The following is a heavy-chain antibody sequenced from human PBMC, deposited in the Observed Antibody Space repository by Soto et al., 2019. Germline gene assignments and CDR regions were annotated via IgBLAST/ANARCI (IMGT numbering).Heavy chain of an antibody. J-gene: IGHJ4*02. CDR3: GRDRKGSNGWTDY. V-gene: IGHV4-59*01. D-gene: IGHD6-19*01. Sequence: SETLSLTCTVSGGSINGYYWTWIRQPPGKGLEWIGFIYYSGSTNYNPSLQSRVTISLDTYKNQFSLNLSSVTAADTAMYYCGRDRKGSNGWTDYWGKGAWVTVSS. CDR2: IYYSGST. CDR1: GGSINGYY.